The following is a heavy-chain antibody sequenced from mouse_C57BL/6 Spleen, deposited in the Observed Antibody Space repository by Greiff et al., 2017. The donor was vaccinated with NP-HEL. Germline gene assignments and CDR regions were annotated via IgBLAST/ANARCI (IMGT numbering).Heavy chain of an antibody. Sequence: QVHVKQSGPELVKPGASVKLSCKASGYTFTSYDINWVKQRPGQGLEWIGWIYPRDGSTKYNEKFKGKATLTVDTSSSTAYMELHSLTSEDSAVYFCARLGYGNPFDYWGQGTTLTVSS. V-gene: IGHV1-85*01. CDR3: ARLGYGNPFDY. J-gene: IGHJ2*01. D-gene: IGHD2-1*01. CDR1: GYTFTSYD. CDR2: IYPRDGST.